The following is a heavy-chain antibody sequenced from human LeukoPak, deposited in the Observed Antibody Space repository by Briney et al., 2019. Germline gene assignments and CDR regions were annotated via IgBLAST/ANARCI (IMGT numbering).Heavy chain of an antibody. CDR2: ISGDGGST. V-gene: IGHV3-43*02. Sequence: GGSLRLSCAASGFTFDDYAMHWVRQASGKGLEWVSLISGDGGSTYYADSVKGRFTISRDNSKNSLYLQMNSLRTEDTALYYCAKDMSDILTGYYRRDYYYGMDVWGQGTAVTVSS. D-gene: IGHD3-9*01. CDR3: AKDMSDILTGYYRRDYYYGMDV. J-gene: IGHJ6*02. CDR1: GFTFDDYA.